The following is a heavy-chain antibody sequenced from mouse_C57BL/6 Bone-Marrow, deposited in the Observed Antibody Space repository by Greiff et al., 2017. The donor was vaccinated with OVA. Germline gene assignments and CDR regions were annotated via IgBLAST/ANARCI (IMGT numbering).Heavy chain of an antibody. Sequence: DVKLVESGGDLVKPGGSLKLSCAASGFTFSSYGMSWVRQTPDKRLEWVATISSGGSYTYYPDSVKGRFTISRDNAKNTLYLQMSSLKSEDTAMYYCARRGYGSSYRGYFDVWGTGTTVTVSS. CDR2: ISSGGSYT. D-gene: IGHD1-1*01. J-gene: IGHJ1*03. CDR1: GFTFSSYG. CDR3: ARRGYGSSYRGYFDV. V-gene: IGHV5-6*02.